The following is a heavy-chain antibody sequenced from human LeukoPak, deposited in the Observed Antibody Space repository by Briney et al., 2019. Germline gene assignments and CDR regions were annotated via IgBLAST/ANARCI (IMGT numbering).Heavy chain of an antibody. CDR3: ASGGIAAAAEYFQH. J-gene: IGHJ1*01. CDR2: IYYSGST. D-gene: IGHD6-13*01. V-gene: IGHV4-61*05. CDR1: GGSISSSSYS. Sequence: SETLSLTCTVSGGSISSSSYSWGWIRQPPGKGLEWIGYIYYSGSTNYNPSLKSRVTISVDTSKNQFSLKLSSVTAADTAVYYCASGGIAAAAEYFQHWGQGTLVTVSS.